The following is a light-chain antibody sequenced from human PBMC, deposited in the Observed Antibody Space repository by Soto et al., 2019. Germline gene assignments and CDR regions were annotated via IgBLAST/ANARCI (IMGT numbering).Light chain of an antibody. CDR3: QKSNSAPWT. Sequence: RTLSPATLSVSPGERATLSCRASQSVSSNLAWYQQKPGQAPRLLIFGASTRATGIPASFSGSGSGTDFTLTISSLQPEDVATYYCQKSNSAPWTFGQGTKVAIK. V-gene: IGKV3D-15*01. J-gene: IGKJ1*01. CDR1: QSVSSN. CDR2: GAS.